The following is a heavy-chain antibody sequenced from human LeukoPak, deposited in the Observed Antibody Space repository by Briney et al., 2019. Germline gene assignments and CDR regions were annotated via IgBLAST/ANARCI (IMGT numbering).Heavy chain of an antibody. V-gene: IGHV6-1*01. CDR2: TYYRSKWYN. CDR1: GDSVSNNSAA. D-gene: IGHD3-22*01. J-gene: IGHJ4*02. Sequence: SQTLSLTCAISGDSVSNNSAAWNWIRQSPSRGLEWLGRTYYRSKWYNDYAVSVKSRITINPDTSKNQFSLQLNSVTPEDTAVYYCARDLYYYDSSGYYSPTYYFDYWGRGTLVTVSS. CDR3: ARDLYYYDSSGYYSPTYYFDY.